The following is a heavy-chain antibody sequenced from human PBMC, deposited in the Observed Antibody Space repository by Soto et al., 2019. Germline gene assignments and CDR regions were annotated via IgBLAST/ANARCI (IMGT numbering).Heavy chain of an antibody. J-gene: IGHJ4*02. CDR1: GFTFSSYA. Sequence: PGGSLRLSCSASGFTFSSYAMHWVRQAPGKGLEFVSAISSNGGSTYYADSVKGRFTISRDNSKNTLYLQMSSLRAEDTAVYYCVKTERRYYYDSSGFFDYFDYWGQGTLVTVSS. CDR3: VKTERRYYYDSSGFFDYFDY. D-gene: IGHD3-22*01. CDR2: ISSNGGST. V-gene: IGHV3-64D*08.